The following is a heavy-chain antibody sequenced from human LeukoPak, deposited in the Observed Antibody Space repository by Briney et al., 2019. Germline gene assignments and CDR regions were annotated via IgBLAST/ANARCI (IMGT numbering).Heavy chain of an antibody. V-gene: IGHV3-23*01. J-gene: IGHJ4*02. CDR3: AKGGQSGSYCEFAPIFDY. CDR2: ISGSGDST. D-gene: IGHD1-26*01. Sequence: GGSLRLSCAASGFTFSSYAMSWARQAPGKGLEWVSTISGSGDSTYYADSVKGRFTISRDNSKNTLYVQIKSLRADDTAVYYCAKGGQSGSYCEFAPIFDYWGQGTLVTVSS. CDR1: GFTFSSYA.